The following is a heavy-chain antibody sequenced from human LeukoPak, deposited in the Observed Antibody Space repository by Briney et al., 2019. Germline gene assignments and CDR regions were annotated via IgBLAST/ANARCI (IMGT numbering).Heavy chain of an antibody. J-gene: IGHJ4*02. Sequence: GASVKVSCKASGGTFSSYAISWVRQAPGQGLEWMGGIIPIFGTANYAQKFQGRVTITADESTSTVYMELSSLRSEDTAVYYCAREAVAGNFDYWGQGTLVTVSS. CDR2: IIPIFGTA. CDR1: GGTFSSYA. V-gene: IGHV1-69*13. D-gene: IGHD6-19*01. CDR3: AREAVAGNFDY.